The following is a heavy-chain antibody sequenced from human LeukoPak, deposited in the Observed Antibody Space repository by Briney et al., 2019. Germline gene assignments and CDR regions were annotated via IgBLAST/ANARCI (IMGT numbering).Heavy chain of an antibody. D-gene: IGHD5-18*01. J-gene: IGHJ4*02. CDR1: GYTFIGYY. CDR2: INPNSGGT. CDR3: ALSWRIQLWKFDY. V-gene: IGHV1-2*06. Sequence: ASVKVSCKASGYTFIGYYMHWVRQAPGQGLEWMGRINPNSGGTNYAQKFQGRVTMTRDTSISTAYMELSRLRSDDTAVYYCALSWRIQLWKFDYWGQGTLVTVSS.